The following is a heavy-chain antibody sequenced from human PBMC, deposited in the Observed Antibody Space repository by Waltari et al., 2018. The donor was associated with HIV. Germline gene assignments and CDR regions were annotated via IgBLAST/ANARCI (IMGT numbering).Heavy chain of an antibody. CDR1: GYTFNNYG. V-gene: IGHV1-18*04. CDR2: ISAYNGNT. D-gene: IGHD2-2*02. J-gene: IGHJ6*02. Sequence: QVQLMQSGPEVKKPGASVQVSCTASGYTFNNYGISWVRQAPGQGLEWMGWISAYNGNTKYAQKFQGRVTMTTDTSTRTAYMELRSLSSDDTAVYYCARRSCNSSSCFTYFYYFAMDVWGQGTTVTVSS. CDR3: ARRSCNSSSCFTYFYYFAMDV.